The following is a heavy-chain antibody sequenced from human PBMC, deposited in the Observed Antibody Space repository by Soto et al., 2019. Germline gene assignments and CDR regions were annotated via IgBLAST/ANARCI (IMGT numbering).Heavy chain of an antibody. CDR1: SGSISSSNW. CDR2: IYHSGST. J-gene: IGHJ4*02. D-gene: IGHD4-17*01. CDR3: GAAGTHMTTVTTLVY. V-gene: IGHV4-4*02. Sequence: QVQLQQSGPGLVKPSGTLSLTCAVTSGSISSSNWWSWVRQPPGKGLEWIGEIYHSGSTNYNPSLKSRVTISVDKSKDQFSLKLSSVTAADTAVYYCGAAGTHMTTVTTLVYWGQGTLVTVSS.